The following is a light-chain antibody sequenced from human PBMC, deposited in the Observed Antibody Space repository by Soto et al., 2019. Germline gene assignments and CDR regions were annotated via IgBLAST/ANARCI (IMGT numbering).Light chain of an antibody. Sequence: EIVLTQSPGTLSLTPGERATLSCRASQTISNNYLAWYQQRPGQAPRLLIYVASSRATGIPDRFSGSGSGTDFTLSISRLEPEDFAVYYCQQYPHYRTFGQGTKVEIK. V-gene: IGKV3-20*01. J-gene: IGKJ1*01. CDR1: QTISNNY. CDR2: VAS. CDR3: QQYPHYRT.